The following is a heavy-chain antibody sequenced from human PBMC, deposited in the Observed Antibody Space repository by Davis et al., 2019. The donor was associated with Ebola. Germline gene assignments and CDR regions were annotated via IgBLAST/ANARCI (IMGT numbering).Heavy chain of an antibody. Sequence: AASVKVSCKVSGYTLTELSMHWVRQAPGKGLEWMGGFDPEDGETIYAQKFQGRVTMTEDTSTDTAYMELSSLRSEDTAVYYCATSLDSSGHYDYWGQGTLVTVS. V-gene: IGHV1-24*01. D-gene: IGHD3-22*01. J-gene: IGHJ4*02. CDR3: ATSLDSSGHYDY. CDR1: GYTLTELS. CDR2: FDPEDGET.